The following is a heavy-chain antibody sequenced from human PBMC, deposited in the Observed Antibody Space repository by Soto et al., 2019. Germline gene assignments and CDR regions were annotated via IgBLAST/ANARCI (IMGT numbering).Heavy chain of an antibody. Sequence: GGSLRLSCAASGFTFSSYGMHWVRQAPGKGLEWVAVIWYDGSNKYYADSVKGRFTISRDNSKNTLYLQMNSLRAEDTAVYYCVRDLMGDIVVVPAADPPDAFDIWGQGTMVTVSS. D-gene: IGHD2-2*01. CDR3: VRDLMGDIVVVPAADPPDAFDI. CDR2: IWYDGSNK. CDR1: GFTFSSYG. J-gene: IGHJ3*02. V-gene: IGHV3-33*01.